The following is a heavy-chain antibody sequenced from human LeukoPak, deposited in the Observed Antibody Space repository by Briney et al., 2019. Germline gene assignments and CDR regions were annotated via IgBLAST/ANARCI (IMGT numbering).Heavy chain of an antibody. V-gene: IGHV3-23*01. J-gene: IGHJ4*02. CDR2: IASDGDT. CDR3: ANEAHRHLDLHN. CDR1: GFTLRHFA. Sequence: GGSLRLSCAASGFTLRHFAMNWVRQAPGEGLEWVSSIASDGDTFYAGSVKGRFTISRDISTNTLHLQMNSLRADDTAIYFCANEAHRHLDLHNWGQGTLVTVST.